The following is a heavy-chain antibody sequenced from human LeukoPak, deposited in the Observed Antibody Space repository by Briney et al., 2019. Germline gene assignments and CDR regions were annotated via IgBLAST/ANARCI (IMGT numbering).Heavy chain of an antibody. D-gene: IGHD5-12*01. CDR3: ARGSDIVATIWIDP. V-gene: IGHV4-31*03. Sequence: SETLSLTCTVSGGSIGSGDYYWSWIRQHPGKGLEWIGYIYYSGSTYYNPSLKSRVTISGDTSKNQFSLKLSSVTAADTAVYYCARGSDIVATIWIDPWGQGILVTVSS. J-gene: IGHJ5*02. CDR1: GGSIGSGDYY. CDR2: IYYSGST.